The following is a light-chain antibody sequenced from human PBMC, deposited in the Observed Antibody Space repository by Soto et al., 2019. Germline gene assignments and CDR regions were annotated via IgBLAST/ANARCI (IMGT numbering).Light chain of an antibody. V-gene: IGKV1-5*01. Sequence: DIQMTQSPSTLSASVGDRVTITCRASQSISNLLAWYQQKPGQAPNLLIYDASSLENGVPSRFSGGGSGTEFTLTSTGLQPDDFSTDYCQQYSSYSPWTFGQGTKVDIK. CDR3: QQYSSYSPWT. J-gene: IGKJ1*01. CDR2: DAS. CDR1: QSISNL.